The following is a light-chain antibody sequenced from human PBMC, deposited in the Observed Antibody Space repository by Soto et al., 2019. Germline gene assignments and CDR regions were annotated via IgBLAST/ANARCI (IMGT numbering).Light chain of an antibody. V-gene: IGLV1-40*01. CDR3: QSYDSSLSGSRV. J-gene: IGLJ1*01. CDR2: GNS. CDR1: GSNIGAGYD. Sequence: QSVLTQPPSVSGAPGQRVTISCAGSGSNIGAGYDVHWYQQLPGTAPKLLIYGNSNRTSGVPDRFSGSKSGTSASLAITGLQAEDEADYYCQSYDSSLSGSRVFGTGTKVTV.